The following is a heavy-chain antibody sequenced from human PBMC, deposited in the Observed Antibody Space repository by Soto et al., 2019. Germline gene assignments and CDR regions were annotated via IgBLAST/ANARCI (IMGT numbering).Heavy chain of an antibody. CDR2: IYYSGST. V-gene: IGHV4-61*01. D-gene: IGHD1-20*01. Sequence: SETLSLTCTVSGGSVNIGSYYWSWIRQPPGKGLEWIGYIYYSGSTNYNPSLKSRVTISVDTSKNQFSLKLSSVTAADTAVYYCARDSITGTYDYWGQGTLVTVSS. CDR3: ARDSITGTYDY. CDR1: GGSVNIGSYY. J-gene: IGHJ4*02.